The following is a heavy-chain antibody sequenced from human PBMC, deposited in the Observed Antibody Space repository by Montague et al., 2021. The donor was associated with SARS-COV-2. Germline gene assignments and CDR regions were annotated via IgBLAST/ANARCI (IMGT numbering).Heavy chain of an antibody. CDR2: INHRGTS. CDR3: ARARQHINMVVVVVTGGEYYFDV. D-gene: IGHD3-22*01. V-gene: IGHV4-34*01. J-gene: IGHJ4*02. Sequence: SETLSLTCAVYGGSFSDNYWSWIRKPPGKGLGWIGEINHRGTSNYNPSLKSRVSISVDTSKNQFSLYLGSVTAADTAVYYCARARQHINMVVVVVTGGEYYFDVWGQGTLVAVSS. CDR1: GGSFSDNY.